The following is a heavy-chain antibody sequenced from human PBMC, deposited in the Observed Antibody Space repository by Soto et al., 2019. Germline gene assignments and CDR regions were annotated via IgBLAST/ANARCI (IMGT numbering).Heavy chain of an antibody. CDR2: IIPIFGTA. CDR1: GGTFSSYA. V-gene: IGHV1-69*01. J-gene: IGHJ6*02. Sequence: QVQLVQSGAEVKKPGSSVKVSCKASGGTFSSYAISWVRQAPGQGLEWMVGIIPIFGTANYAEKFQGRVTITADESTSTAYMELSSLRSEDTAVYYCARLFYYGSGSYYKSYYYGMDVWGQGTTVTVSS. D-gene: IGHD3-10*01. CDR3: ARLFYYGSGSYYKSYYYGMDV.